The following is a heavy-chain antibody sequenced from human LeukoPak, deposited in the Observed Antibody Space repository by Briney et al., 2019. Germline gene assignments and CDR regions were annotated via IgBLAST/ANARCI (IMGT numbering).Heavy chain of an antibody. V-gene: IGHV3-23*01. Sequence: GGSLRLSCAASGFTFSSYAMSWVRQAPGKGLEWVSANSGSGGSTYYADSVKGRFTISRDNSKNTLYLQMNRLRADDMAVYYCAKDVRTGGWYDLLFDFWGQGTLVTVSS. J-gene: IGHJ4*02. D-gene: IGHD6-19*01. CDR1: GFTFSSYA. CDR2: NSGSGGST. CDR3: AKDVRTGGWYDLLFDF.